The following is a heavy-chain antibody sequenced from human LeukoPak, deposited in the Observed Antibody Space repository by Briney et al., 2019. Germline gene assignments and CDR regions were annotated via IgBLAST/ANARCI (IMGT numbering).Heavy chain of an antibody. J-gene: IGHJ6*04. D-gene: IGHD5-18*01. CDR3: ARGRRETARMDV. Sequence: GGSLRLSCAASGFTFSNYGMSWVRQAPGKGLEWVSAISGSGGRTYYADSVKGRFTTYRDNPKSTLYLQRNSLRAEQTAVYYSARGRRETARMDVWGEETTLTVSS. CDR1: GFTFSNYG. V-gene: IGHV3-23*01. CDR2: ISGSGGRT.